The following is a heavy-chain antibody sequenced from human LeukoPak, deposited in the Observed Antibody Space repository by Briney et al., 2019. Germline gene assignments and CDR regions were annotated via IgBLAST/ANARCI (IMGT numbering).Heavy chain of an antibody. CDR2: IYHSGST. Sequence: SETLSLTCAVSGYSISSGYYWGWIRQPPGKGLEWIGSIYHSGSTYYNPSLKSRVTISVDTSKNQFSLKLSSVTAADTAVYNCARLGRWLHRVDYWGQGTLVTVSS. J-gene: IGHJ4*02. CDR1: GYSISSGYY. CDR3: ARLGRWLHRVDY. V-gene: IGHV4-38-2*01. D-gene: IGHD5-24*01.